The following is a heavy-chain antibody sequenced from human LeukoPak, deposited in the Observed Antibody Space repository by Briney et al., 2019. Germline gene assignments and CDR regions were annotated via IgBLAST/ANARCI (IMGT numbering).Heavy chain of an antibody. CDR3: ARQGIAVAGTPLDNWFDP. D-gene: IGHD6-19*01. CDR1: GGSISRHY. CDR2: IYYSGST. Sequence: KPSETLSLTCTVSGGSISRHYWSWIRQPPGRGLEWIGYIYYSGSTNHNPSLKSRVTISVATSKSQFSLKLSAVTAADTAVYYCARQGIAVAGTPLDNWFDPWGQGTLVTVSS. J-gene: IGHJ5*02. V-gene: IGHV4-59*08.